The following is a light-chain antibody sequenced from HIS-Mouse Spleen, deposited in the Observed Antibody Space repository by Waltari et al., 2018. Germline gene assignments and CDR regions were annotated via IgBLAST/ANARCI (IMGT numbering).Light chain of an antibody. CDR1: QSISSW. CDR2: NAS. J-gene: IGKJ3*01. V-gene: IGKV1-5*03. Sequence: DIQMTQSPSTLSAAGGDRVTITCRASQSISSWLAWYQQKPGKAPKTLIYNASSLESGVPSRFSGSGSGTEFTLTISSLQPDDFATYYCQQYNSYLTFGPGTKVDIK. CDR3: QQYNSYLT.